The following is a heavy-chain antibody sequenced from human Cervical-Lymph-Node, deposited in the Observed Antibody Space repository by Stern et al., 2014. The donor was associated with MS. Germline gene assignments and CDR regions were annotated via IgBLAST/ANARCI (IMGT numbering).Heavy chain of an antibody. CDR2: LSYDGSNK. CDR3: AKDGGDDSSGSYFDY. CDR1: GFTFSSYG. V-gene: IGHV3-30*18. Sequence: VQLVQSGGGVVQPGRSLRLSCAASGFTFSSYGMHWVRQAPGKGLEWVAVLSYDGSNKYYADSVKGRFTISRDNSKNTLYLQMNSLRAEDTAVYYCAKDGGDDSSGSYFDYWGQGTLVTVSS. D-gene: IGHD3-22*01. J-gene: IGHJ4*02.